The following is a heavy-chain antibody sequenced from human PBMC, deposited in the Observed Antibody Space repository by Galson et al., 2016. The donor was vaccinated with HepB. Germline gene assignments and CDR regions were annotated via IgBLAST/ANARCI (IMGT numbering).Heavy chain of an antibody. CDR1: GFTFSESG. D-gene: IGHD3-10*01. Sequence: SLRLSCAASGFTFSESGIHWVRQASGKGLEWIGRIRDIGNSYATAYAASVEGRFTISRDDSKNTAYLRMNSLKTEDTAVYYCARFWPLTSHYGNTEQLEHWGQGTLVTVSS. J-gene: IGHJ5*02. V-gene: IGHV3-73*01. CDR3: ARFWPLTSHYGNTEQLEH. CDR2: IRDIGNSYAT.